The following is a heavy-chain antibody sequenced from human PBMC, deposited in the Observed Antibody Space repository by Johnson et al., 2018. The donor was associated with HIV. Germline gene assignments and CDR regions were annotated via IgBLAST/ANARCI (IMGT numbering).Heavy chain of an antibody. CDR2: ISRSVTTI. J-gene: IGHJ3*02. V-gene: IGHV3-48*04. D-gene: IGHD6-13*01. CDR1: GFTFSSYG. Sequence: VQLVESGGGVVQPGRSLRLSCAASGFTFSSYGMHWVRQAPGKGLEWVSYISRSVTTIYYADPVKGRFTISRDNANNSLYLQMNSLRAEDTAVYYCASGWGIAASDAFDIWGQGTMVTVSS. CDR3: ASGWGIAASDAFDI.